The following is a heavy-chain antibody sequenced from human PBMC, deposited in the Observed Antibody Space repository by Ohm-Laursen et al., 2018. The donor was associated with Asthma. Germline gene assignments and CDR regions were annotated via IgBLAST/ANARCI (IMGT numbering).Heavy chain of an antibody. D-gene: IGHD1-1*01. Sequence: GTLSLTCAVSGASITRNFWGWIRQSPGKGLEWIGSMYYIGSPKYNPSLESRVTMSVDTSKNQFSLRLSSLTAADTAVYYCARGPMHDYYFDNWGQGTLVTVSS. J-gene: IGHJ4*02. V-gene: IGHV4-59*01. CDR2: MYYIGSP. CDR3: ARGPMHDYYFDN. CDR1: GASITRNF.